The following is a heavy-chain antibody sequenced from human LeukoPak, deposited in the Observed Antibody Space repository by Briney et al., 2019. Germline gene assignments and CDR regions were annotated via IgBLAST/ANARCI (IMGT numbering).Heavy chain of an antibody. CDR2: INPSSGAT. D-gene: IGHD3-3*02. CDR1: GYTFIGYY. CDR3: ARSISLGHHDF. J-gene: IGHJ4*02. Sequence: ASMMVSCKASGYTFIGYYIQWVRQDPGQGLEWMGWINPSSGATNYAQRFQGRVTMTRDTSISTAYMELSSLRSDDTAVYYCARSISLGHHDFWGQETLVTVSS. V-gene: IGHV1-2*02.